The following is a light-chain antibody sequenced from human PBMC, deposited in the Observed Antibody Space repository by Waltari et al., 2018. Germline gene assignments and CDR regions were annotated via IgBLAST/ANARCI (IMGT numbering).Light chain of an antibody. CDR3: AAWDGILSGYV. CDR2: RNN. CDR1: HNVVGNGE. J-gene: IGLJ1*01. Sequence: QAGLTQPPSVSKGLRQTATLTGVGNHNVVGNGEATWLQQHQRHPPNLLAYRNNNRPSGTSERFSSSRSGNTASLTITGLQPEDEADYYCAAWDGILSGYVFGTATKLTVL. V-gene: IGLV10-54*01.